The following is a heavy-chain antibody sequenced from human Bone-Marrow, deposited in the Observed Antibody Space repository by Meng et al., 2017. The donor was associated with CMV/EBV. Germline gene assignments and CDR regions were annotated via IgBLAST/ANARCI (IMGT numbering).Heavy chain of an antibody. CDR1: GGSFSSST. Sequence: GGSLRLSCTVSGGSFSSSTYYWGWIRQPPGKGLEWVSSISSSSSYIYYADSVKGRFTISRDNAKNSLYLQMNSLRAEDTAVYYCARDGDRGIFGVGEDAFDIWGQGTMVTVSS. CDR2: ISSSSSYI. J-gene: IGHJ3*02. D-gene: IGHD3-3*01. V-gene: IGHV3-21*01. CDR3: ARDGDRGIFGVGEDAFDI.